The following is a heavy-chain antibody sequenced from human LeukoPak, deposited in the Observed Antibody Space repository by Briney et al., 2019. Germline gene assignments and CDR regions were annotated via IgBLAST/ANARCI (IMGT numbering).Heavy chain of an antibody. J-gene: IGHJ6*02. V-gene: IGHV3-30*04. CDR1: GFTFSSYA. CDR2: ISYDGSNK. D-gene: IGHD6-13*01. CDR3: ARVLLELVSYYYYGMDV. Sequence: GGSLRLSCAASGFTFSSYAMHWVRQAPGKGLEWVAVISYDGSNKYYADSVKGRFTISRDNSKNTLYLQINSLRAEDTAVYYCARVLLELVSYYYYGMDVWGQGTTVTVSS.